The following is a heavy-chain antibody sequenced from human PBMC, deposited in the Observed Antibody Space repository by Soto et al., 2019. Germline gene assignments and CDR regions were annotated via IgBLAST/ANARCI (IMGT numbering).Heavy chain of an antibody. Sequence: GGSLRLSCAASGFTFSDYYMSWIRQAPGKGLEWVSYISSSGSTIYYADSVKGRFTISRDNAKNSLYLQMNSLRAEDTAVNYCATVSYYYYGMDVWGQGTTVTVSS. CDR1: GFTFSDYY. CDR3: ATVSYYYYGMDV. J-gene: IGHJ6*02. CDR2: ISSSGSTI. V-gene: IGHV3-11*01.